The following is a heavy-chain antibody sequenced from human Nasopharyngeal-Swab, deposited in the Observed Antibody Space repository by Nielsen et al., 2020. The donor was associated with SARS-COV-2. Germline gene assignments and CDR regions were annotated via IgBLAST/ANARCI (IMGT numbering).Heavy chain of an antibody. CDR3: ATDYYDSSGAHGVFDY. CDR2: ISSSGSTI. Sequence: GGSLRLSCAASGFTFSSYAMHWVRQAPGKGLEWVSYISSSGSTIYYADSVKGRFTISRDNAKNSLYLQMNSLRAEDTAVYYCATDYYDSSGAHGVFDYWGQGTLVTVSS. CDR1: GFTFSSYA. D-gene: IGHD3-22*01. V-gene: IGHV3-48*04. J-gene: IGHJ4*02.